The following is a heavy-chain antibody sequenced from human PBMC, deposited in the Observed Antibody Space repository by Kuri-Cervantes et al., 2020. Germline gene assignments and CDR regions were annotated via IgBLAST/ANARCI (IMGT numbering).Heavy chain of an antibody. D-gene: IGHD6-19*01. V-gene: IGHV3-21*01. J-gene: IGHJ4*02. CDR3: AKAGRGLVHHYFDY. CDR2: ISSSSSYI. Sequence: GESLKISCAASGFTFSSYSMHWVRQAPGKGLEWVSSISSSSSYIYYTVSVKGRFTISRDNAKNTLYLQMNSLRAEDTAVYYCAKAGRGLVHHYFDYWGQGTLVTVSS. CDR1: GFTFSSYS.